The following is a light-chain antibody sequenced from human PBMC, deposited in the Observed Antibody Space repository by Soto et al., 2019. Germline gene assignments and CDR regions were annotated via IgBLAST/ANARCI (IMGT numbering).Light chain of an antibody. V-gene: IGLV6-57*01. CDR3: QSYDSDIQV. CDR1: SGSIANNY. J-gene: IGLJ3*02. CDR2: EHY. Sequence: NFMLTQPHSVSESPGKTVTISCTRSSGSIANNYVQWYQQRPGTSPTTVIYEHYHRPSGVHDRFSGSIDSSSTSASLTIPGLKTEEEADYYCQSYDSDIQVFGGGTKLTAL.